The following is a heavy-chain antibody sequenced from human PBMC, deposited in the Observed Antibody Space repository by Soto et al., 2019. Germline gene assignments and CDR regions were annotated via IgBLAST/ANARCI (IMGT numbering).Heavy chain of an antibody. D-gene: IGHD6-13*01. CDR3: ARGGPAAGFDY. J-gene: IGHJ4*02. V-gene: IGHV1-8*01. CDR1: GYTFTSYD. Sequence: QVQLVQSGAEEKKTGASVKVSCKASGYTFTSYDINWVRQATGQGLEWMGWMNANSGSAGYAQNFQGRVTLTRDTSMSTAYMELSGLRSEDTDMYYCARGGPAAGFDYWGQGTLVTVSS. CDR2: MNANSGSA.